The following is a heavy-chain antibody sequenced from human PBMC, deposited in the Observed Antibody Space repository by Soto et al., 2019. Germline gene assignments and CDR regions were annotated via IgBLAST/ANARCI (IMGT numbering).Heavy chain of an antibody. J-gene: IGHJ4*02. CDR3: ARGKDVLRYFDWLFYFDY. CDR2: INPNSGGT. D-gene: IGHD3-9*01. Sequence: ASVKVSCKASGGTFSSYAISWVRQAPGQGLEWMGWINPNSGGTNYAQKFQGWVTMTRDTSISTAYMELSRLRSDDTAVYYCARGKDVLRYFDWLFYFDYWGQGTLVTVSS. V-gene: IGHV1-2*04. CDR1: GGTFSSYA.